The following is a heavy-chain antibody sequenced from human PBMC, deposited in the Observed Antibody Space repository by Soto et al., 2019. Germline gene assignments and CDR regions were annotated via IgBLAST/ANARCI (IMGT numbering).Heavy chain of an antibody. CDR3: ARDTTARNRDYDSSGYLFDY. J-gene: IGHJ4*02. Sequence: ASETLSLTCAVSGYSISSGYYWGWIRQPPGKGLEWIGSIYHSGSTYYNPSLKSRVTISVDTSKNQFSLKLSSVTAADTAVYYCARDTTARNRDYDSSGYLFDYWGQGTLVTVSS. V-gene: IGHV4-38-2*02. CDR1: GYSISSGYY. D-gene: IGHD3-22*01. CDR2: IYHSGST.